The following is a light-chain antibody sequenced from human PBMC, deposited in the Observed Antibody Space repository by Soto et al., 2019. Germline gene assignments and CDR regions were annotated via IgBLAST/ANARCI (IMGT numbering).Light chain of an antibody. V-gene: IGKV3-20*01. Sequence: EIVLTQSPGTLYLSSGERATLSCRASQSVRSNYLAWYQQKLGQAPRLLIYGASSRATGIPDRFGGSGSGTDFTLTISRLEPEDFAVYYCQQYASSPLTFGGGTKVEIK. J-gene: IGKJ4*01. CDR1: QSVRSNY. CDR3: QQYASSPLT. CDR2: GAS.